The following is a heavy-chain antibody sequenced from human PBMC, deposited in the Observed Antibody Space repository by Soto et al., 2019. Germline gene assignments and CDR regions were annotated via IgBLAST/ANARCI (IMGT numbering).Heavy chain of an antibody. CDR2: ISSTSTYI. V-gene: IGHV3-21*05. J-gene: IGHJ4*02. CDR1: GFTFSSYR. CDR3: ARHRDGLEGDY. D-gene: IGHD1-1*01. Sequence: GGSLRLSFAASGFTFSSYRMTWVRQAPGKGLEWVSYISSTSTYIFYANSVKGRFTISRDNAKNSLYLQMNSLRAEDTAVYYCARHRDGLEGDYWGQGTLVTVSS.